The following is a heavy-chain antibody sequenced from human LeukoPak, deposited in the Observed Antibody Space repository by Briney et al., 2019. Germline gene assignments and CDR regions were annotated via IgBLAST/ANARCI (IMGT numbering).Heavy chain of an antibody. J-gene: IGHJ4*02. D-gene: IGHD1-26*01. Sequence: GGSLRLSCAASGFTFTDYWMTWVRQVPGKGLEWVANIHKAGTESYYVDSVKGRFAISRDNAKNSLYLQLSSLRVDDTAVYYCARVGTWELQRVFDYWGQGALVTVSS. CDR3: ARVGTWELQRVFDY. CDR2: IHKAGTES. CDR1: GFTFTDYW. V-gene: IGHV3-7*01.